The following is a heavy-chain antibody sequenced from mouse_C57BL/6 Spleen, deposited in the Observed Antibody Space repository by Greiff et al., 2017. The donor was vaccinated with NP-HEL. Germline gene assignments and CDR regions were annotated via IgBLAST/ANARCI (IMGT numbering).Heavy chain of an antibody. CDR3: TRPENWYFDV. V-gene: IGHV1-15*01. CDR1: GYTFTDYE. J-gene: IGHJ1*03. Sequence: QVQLKQSGAELVRPGASVTLSCKASGYTFTDYEMHWVKQTPVHGLEWIGAIDPETGGTAYNQKFKGKAILTADKSSSTAYMELRSLTSWDSAVYYCTRPENWYFDVWGTGTTVTVSS. CDR2: IDPETGGT.